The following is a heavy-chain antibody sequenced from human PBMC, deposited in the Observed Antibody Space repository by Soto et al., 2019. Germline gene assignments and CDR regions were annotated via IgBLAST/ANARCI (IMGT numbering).Heavy chain of an antibody. CDR1: GYTFTSYG. CDR3: ARALQGDIVVVPAAWEAFDI. CDR2: ISAYNGNT. D-gene: IGHD2-2*01. J-gene: IGHJ3*02. Sequence: GASVKVSCTASGYTFTSYGISWVRQAPGQGLEWMGWISAYNGNTNYAQKLQGRVTMTTDTSTSTAYMELRSLRSDDTAVYYCARALQGDIVVVPAAWEAFDIWGQGTMVTVSS. V-gene: IGHV1-18*01.